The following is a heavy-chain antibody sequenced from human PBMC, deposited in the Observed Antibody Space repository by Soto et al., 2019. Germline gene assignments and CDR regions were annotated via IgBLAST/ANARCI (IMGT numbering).Heavy chain of an antibody. CDR2: FVPMFGSA. Sequence: GASVKVSCKPSGFTFDSFTCSWVRQAPGQGLEWMGGFVPMFGSASVAQRFQGRVRITADASTGTGYMELSDLRSDDSAIYYCAREDDTTGHYSWFDPWGPGTLVTV. CDR3: AREDDTTGHYSWFDP. V-gene: IGHV1-69*13. CDR1: GFTFDSFT. D-gene: IGHD3-9*01. J-gene: IGHJ5*02.